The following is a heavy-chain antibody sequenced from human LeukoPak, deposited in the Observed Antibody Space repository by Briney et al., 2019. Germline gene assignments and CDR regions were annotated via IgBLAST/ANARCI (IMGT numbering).Heavy chain of an antibody. J-gene: IGHJ4*02. V-gene: IGHV1-2*02. CDR1: GYNFSGHY. Sequence: ASVKVSCKSSGYNFSGHYIHWVRQAPGQGLEWMGWINPKTGGTNSAQKFQGRVTMTRDTSVSTAYVDLNRLKSDDTAVYYCARSSYSCYFDYWGQGTLVTVSS. CDR2: INPKTGGT. CDR3: ARSSYSCYFDY. D-gene: IGHD3-10*01.